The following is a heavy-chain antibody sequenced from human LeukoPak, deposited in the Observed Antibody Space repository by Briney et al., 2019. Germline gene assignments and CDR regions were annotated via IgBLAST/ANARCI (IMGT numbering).Heavy chain of an antibody. CDR1: GGTFSSYA. J-gene: IGHJ3*02. CDR2: IIPIFGTA. Sequence: ASVKVSCKASGGTFSSYAISWVRQAPGQGLEWMGGIIPIFGTANYAQKFQGRVTITTDESTSTAYMELSSLRSEDTAVYYCARDQAGGRAFDIWGQGTMVTVSS. CDR3: ARDQAGGRAFDI. V-gene: IGHV1-69*05.